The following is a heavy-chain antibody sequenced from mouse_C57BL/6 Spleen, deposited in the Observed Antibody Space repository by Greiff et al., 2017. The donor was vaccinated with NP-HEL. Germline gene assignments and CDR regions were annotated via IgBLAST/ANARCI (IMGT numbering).Heavy chain of an antibody. Sequence: LQESGPELVKPGASVKISCKASGYAFSSSWMNWVKQRPGKGLEWIGRIYPGDGDTNYNGKFKGKATLTADKSSSTAYMQLSSLTSEDSAVYFCAREVHYWYFDVWGTGTTVTVSS. CDR1: GYAFSSSW. V-gene: IGHV1-82*01. CDR2: IYPGDGDT. J-gene: IGHJ1*03. CDR3: AREVHYWYFDV.